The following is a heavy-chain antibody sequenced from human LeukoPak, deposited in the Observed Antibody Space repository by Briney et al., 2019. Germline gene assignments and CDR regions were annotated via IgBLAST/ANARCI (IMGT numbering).Heavy chain of an antibody. V-gene: IGHV3-30*18. CDR1: GFTFSSYG. J-gene: IGHJ6*03. CDR3: AKDLVARNYYYYMDV. D-gene: IGHD5-12*01. CDR2: ISYDGSNK. Sequence: GRSLRLSCAASGFTFSSYGMHWVRQAPGKGLEWVAVISYDGSNKYYADSVKGRFTISRDNSKNTLYLQMNSLRAEDTAVYYCAKDLVARNYYYYMDVWGKGTTVTVSS.